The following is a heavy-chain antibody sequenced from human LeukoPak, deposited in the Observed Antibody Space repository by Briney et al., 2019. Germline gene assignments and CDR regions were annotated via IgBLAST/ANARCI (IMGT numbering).Heavy chain of an antibody. CDR2: IYPGDSDT. Sequence: GESLKISCKGSGYSFTSYWIGWVRQMPGKGLEWMGIIYPGDSDTRYSPSFQGQVTISADKSISTAYLQWSSLKASDTAMYYCARLTAEKVIVVAGPTYYYYGMDVWGQGTTVTVSS. J-gene: IGHJ6*02. D-gene: IGHD6-19*01. V-gene: IGHV5-51*01. CDR1: GYSFTSYW. CDR3: ARLTAEKVIVVAGPTYYYYGMDV.